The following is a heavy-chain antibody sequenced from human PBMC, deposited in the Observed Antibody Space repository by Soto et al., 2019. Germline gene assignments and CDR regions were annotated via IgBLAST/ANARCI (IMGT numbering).Heavy chain of an antibody. CDR2: IYYSGST. V-gene: IGHV4-30-4*01. CDR1: GGSISSGDYY. J-gene: IGHJ4*02. D-gene: IGHD3-22*01. Sequence: NPSETLSLTCTVSGGSISSGDYYWSWIRQPPGKGLEWIGYIYYSGSTYYNPSLKSRVTISVDTSKNQFSLKLSSVTAADTAVYYCAREVDSSGSIYWGQGTLVTVSS. CDR3: AREVDSSGSIY.